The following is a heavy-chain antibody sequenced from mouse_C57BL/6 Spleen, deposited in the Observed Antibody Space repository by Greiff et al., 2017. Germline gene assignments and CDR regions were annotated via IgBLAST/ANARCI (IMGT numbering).Heavy chain of an antibody. V-gene: IGHV14-1*01. Sequence: EVQLQQSGAELVRPGASVKLSCTASGFNIKDYYMHWVKQRPEQGLEWIGRIDPEAGDTEYAPKFQGKATMTADTSSNTAYLQLSSLTSEDTAVYYCTLTTVRYFDVWGTGTTVTVSS. CDR3: TLTTVRYFDV. CDR1: GFNIKDYY. D-gene: IGHD1-1*01. CDR2: IDPEAGDT. J-gene: IGHJ1*03.